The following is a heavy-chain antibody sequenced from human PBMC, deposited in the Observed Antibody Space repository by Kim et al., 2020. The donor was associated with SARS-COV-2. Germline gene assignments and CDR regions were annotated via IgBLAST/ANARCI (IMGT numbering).Heavy chain of an antibody. CDR1: GYTFTGYY. CDR3: ARDNWNYGSLGWFDP. J-gene: IGHJ5*02. Sequence: ASVKVSCKASGYTFTGYYMHWVRQAPGQGLEWMGRINPNSGGTNYAQKFQGRVTMTRDTSISTAYMELSRLRSDDTAVYYCARDNWNYGSLGWFDPWGQGTLVTVSS. V-gene: IGHV1-2*06. D-gene: IGHD1-7*01. CDR2: INPNSGGT.